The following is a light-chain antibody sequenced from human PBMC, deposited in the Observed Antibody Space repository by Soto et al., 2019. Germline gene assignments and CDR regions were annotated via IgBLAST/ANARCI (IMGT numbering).Light chain of an antibody. Sequence: EIVLTQSPGTLSLSPGEGATLSCRASQSVASNCLAWYQQKPGQAPRLLIYGVSNRAAGIPDRFSGRGSGTDFTLIISRLEPEDFAVYYCQQYGTXPQTFGQGTKVDIK. CDR3: QQYGTXPQT. V-gene: IGKV3-20*01. CDR1: QSVASNC. CDR2: GVS. J-gene: IGKJ1*01.